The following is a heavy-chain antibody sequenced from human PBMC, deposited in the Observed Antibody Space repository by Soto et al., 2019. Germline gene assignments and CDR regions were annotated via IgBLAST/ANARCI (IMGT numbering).Heavy chain of an antibody. CDR3: ARGAPYYDFWSGLVLYGMDV. CDR2: INHSGST. V-gene: IGHV4-34*01. D-gene: IGHD3-3*01. J-gene: IGHJ6*02. CDR1: GGSFSGYH. Sequence: PSETLSLTCAVYGGSFSGYHWSWIRQPPGKGLEWIGEINHSGSTNYNPSLKSRVTISVDTSKNQFSLKLSSVTAADTAVYYCARGAPYYDFWSGLVLYGMDVWGQGTTVTVSS.